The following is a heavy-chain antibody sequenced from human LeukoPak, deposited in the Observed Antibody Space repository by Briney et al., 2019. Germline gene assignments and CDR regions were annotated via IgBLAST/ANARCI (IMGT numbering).Heavy chain of an antibody. D-gene: IGHD3-16*02. CDR3: ARNMITFGGVIAGGFDY. CDR1: GYSISSGYY. V-gene: IGHV4-38-2*01. J-gene: IGHJ4*02. CDR2: IYHSGST. Sequence: PSETLSLTCAVSGYSISSGYYWGWIRQPPGKGLEWIGSIYHSGSTYYNPSLKSRVTISVDTSKSQFSLKLSSVTAADTAVYYCARNMITFGGVIAGGFDYWGQGTLVTVSS.